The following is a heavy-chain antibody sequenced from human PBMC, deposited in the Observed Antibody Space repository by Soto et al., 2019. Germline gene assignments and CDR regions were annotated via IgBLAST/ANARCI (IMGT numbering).Heavy chain of an antibody. J-gene: IGHJ3*02. CDR2: IYYSGST. V-gene: IGHV4-59*01. Sequence: SETQSLTCTVSGGSISSYYGSWIRQPPGKGLDWIGYIYYSGSTNYNPSLKSRVTISVDTSKNQFSLKLSSVTAADTAVYYCERADRRNDAFDIWGQGTMVTVSS. CDR3: ERADRRNDAFDI. D-gene: IGHD3-22*01. CDR1: GGSISSYY.